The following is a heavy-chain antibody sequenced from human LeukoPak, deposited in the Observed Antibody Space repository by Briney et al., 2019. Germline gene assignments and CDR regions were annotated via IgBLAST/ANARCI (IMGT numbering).Heavy chain of an antibody. J-gene: IGHJ5*01. CDR1: GYTFTRHY. V-gene: IGHV1-2*02. CDR2: TNPSNGAS. Sequence: ASVTVSCKASGYTFTRHYMHWVRQAPGQGLEWMGWTNPSNGASNIVQTFQRRVTMTRDTYINTVYMDLTWLIIDDTAVDYCARDAGGHQSWNGFDVWGQGNLVIVSS. CDR3: ARDAGGHQSWNGFDV. D-gene: IGHD3-10*01.